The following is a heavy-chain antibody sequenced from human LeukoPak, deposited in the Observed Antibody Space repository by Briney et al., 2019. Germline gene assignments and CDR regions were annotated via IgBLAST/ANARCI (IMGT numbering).Heavy chain of an antibody. V-gene: IGHV1-69*05. D-gene: IGHD3-16*02. J-gene: IGHJ6*03. CDR3: ARSVWGSYRRYYYYYMDV. CDR1: GGTFSSYA. Sequence: SVKVSCKASGGTFSSYAISWVRQAPGQGLEWMGGIIPIFGTANYSQKFQGRVTITTDESTSTAYMELSSLRSEDTAVYYCARSVWGSYRRYYYYYMDVWGKGTTVTVSS. CDR2: IIPIFGTA.